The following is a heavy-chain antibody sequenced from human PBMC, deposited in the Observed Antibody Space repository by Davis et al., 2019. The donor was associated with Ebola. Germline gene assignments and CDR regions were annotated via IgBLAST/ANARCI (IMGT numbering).Heavy chain of an antibody. Sequence: GESLKISCAASGFTFSTYTMTWVRQAPGKGLEWVSSISISSAFIYYADSVKGRFTVSRDNAKNSLSLQMNSLRAEDTAVYYCAEGESGWDASDIWGRGTMVTVSS. CDR2: ISISSAFI. J-gene: IGHJ3*02. D-gene: IGHD6-19*01. CDR1: GFTFSTYT. V-gene: IGHV3-21*01. CDR3: AEGESGWDASDI.